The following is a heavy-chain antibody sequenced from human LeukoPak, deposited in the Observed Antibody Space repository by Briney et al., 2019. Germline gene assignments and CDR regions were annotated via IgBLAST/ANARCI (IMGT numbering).Heavy chain of an antibody. CDR1: GGSISSYY. V-gene: IGHV4-59*01. D-gene: IGHD3-10*01. CDR3: ARDARFYGSGTQPAGWFDP. Sequence: SETLSLTCTVSGGSISSYYWSWIRQPPGKGLEWIGYIYYSGSTNYNPSLKSRVTISVDTSKNQFSLKLNSVTAADTAVYYCARDARFYGSGTQPAGWFDPWGQGTLVTVSS. J-gene: IGHJ5*02. CDR2: IYYSGST.